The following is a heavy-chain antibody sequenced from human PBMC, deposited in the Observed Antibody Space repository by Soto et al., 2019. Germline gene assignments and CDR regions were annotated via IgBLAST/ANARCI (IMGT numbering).Heavy chain of an antibody. V-gene: IGHV3-30-3*01. CDR1: GFTSNIYA. CDR3: AREDDYGYRYINYGLDV. CDR2: ISFDGTKK. J-gene: IGHJ6*02. D-gene: IGHD4-17*01. Sequence: GGSLTLSCAASGFTSNIYALHWVRQAPGKGLEWVAVISFDGTKKYYSDSVKGRFTISRDNLKNTPYLQMNNLRVEDAALYFCAREDDYGYRYINYGLDVWGQGTTVTVSS.